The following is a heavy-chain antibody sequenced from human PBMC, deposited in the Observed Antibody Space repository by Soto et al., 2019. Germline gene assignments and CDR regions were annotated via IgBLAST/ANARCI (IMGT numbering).Heavy chain of an antibody. CDR1: GFTFSSYS. CDR2: ISSSSSYI. D-gene: IGHD6-19*01. CDR3: ARVGSSGWYEGYYYGMDV. Sequence: PGGSLRLSCAASGFTFSSYSMNWVRQAPGKGLEWVSSISSSSSYIYYADSVKGRFTISRDNAKNSLYLQMNSLRAEDTAVYYCARVGSSGWYEGYYYGMDVWGQGTTVTVSS. V-gene: IGHV3-21*01. J-gene: IGHJ6*02.